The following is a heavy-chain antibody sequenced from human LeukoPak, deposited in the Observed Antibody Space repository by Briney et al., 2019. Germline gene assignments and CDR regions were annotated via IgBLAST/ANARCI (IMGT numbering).Heavy chain of an antibody. CDR2: INPSDGSR. J-gene: IGHJ4*02. D-gene: IGHD6-19*01. Sequence: GASVKISCKASGYTFTNYYMHRVRQAPGQGLEWMGIINPSDGSRSYAQKFQGRVTMTRDTSKSTVYMELSSLRSEDTAAYYCVRAYNREAVTGPTNAPFDYWGQGTLVPVSS. V-gene: IGHV1-46*01. CDR3: VRAYNREAVTGPTNAPFDY. CDR1: GYTFTNYY.